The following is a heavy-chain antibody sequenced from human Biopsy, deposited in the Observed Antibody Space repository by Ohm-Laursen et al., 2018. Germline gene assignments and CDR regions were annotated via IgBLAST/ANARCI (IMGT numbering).Heavy chain of an antibody. Sequence: SDTLSLTCNVSGDSISIYYWSWIRQPPGKGLEWIGNFYYSGSINYNPSLKSRITMSLDRSKSQVSLRMNSVTAADTAVYYCARDYDTSGYYYVSWGQGTLVTVSS. CDR1: GDSISIYY. CDR3: ARDYDTSGYYYVS. V-gene: IGHV4-59*07. J-gene: IGHJ5*02. CDR2: FYYSGSI. D-gene: IGHD3-22*01.